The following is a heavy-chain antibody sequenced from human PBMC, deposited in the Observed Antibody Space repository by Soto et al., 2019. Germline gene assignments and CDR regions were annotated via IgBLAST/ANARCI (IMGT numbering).Heavy chain of an antibody. Sequence: QVQLVQSGAEVKKPGSSVKVSCRASGHTSNSYVIMWVRQAPGQGLEWMGGVIPLLGSAAYEQNVRVRVTISADKSTSTAYMEMSNLRYDDTAVYYCASVGYSKGYAYWGQGTQNTVSS. CDR3: ASVGYSKGYAY. V-gene: IGHV1-69*06. D-gene: IGHD5-12*01. CDR1: GHTSNSYV. J-gene: IGHJ4*02. CDR2: VIPLLGSA.